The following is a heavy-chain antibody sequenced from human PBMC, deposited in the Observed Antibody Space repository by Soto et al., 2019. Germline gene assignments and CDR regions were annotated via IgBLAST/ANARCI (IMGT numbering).Heavy chain of an antibody. D-gene: IGHD4-17*01. CDR2: ISGGGDST. J-gene: IGHJ5*02. Sequence: EEQLLESGGGLVQPGGSLRLSCAASGFSFSSYGMSWVRQAPGKGLEWVSGISGGGDSTYYADSVNGRFTISRDKSKNKLYLQMNSLRAEDTAVYYCARGQDDYGDSDVWFDPWGQGTLVSVSS. CDR1: GFSFSSYG. V-gene: IGHV3-23*01. CDR3: ARGQDDYGDSDVWFDP.